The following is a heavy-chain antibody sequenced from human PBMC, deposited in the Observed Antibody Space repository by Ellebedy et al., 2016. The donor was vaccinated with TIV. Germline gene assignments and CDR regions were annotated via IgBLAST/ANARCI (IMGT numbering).Heavy chain of an antibody. J-gene: IGHJ6*02. Sequence: SVKVSXKASGGTFSSYAISWVRQAPGQGLEWMGGIIPIFGTANYAQKFQGRVTITADESTSTAYMELSSLRSEDTAVYYCASGSGYGDSYYYYGMDVWGQGTTVTVSS. CDR3: ASGSGYGDSYYYYGMDV. CDR1: GGTFSSYA. CDR2: IIPIFGTA. D-gene: IGHD5-18*01. V-gene: IGHV1-69*13.